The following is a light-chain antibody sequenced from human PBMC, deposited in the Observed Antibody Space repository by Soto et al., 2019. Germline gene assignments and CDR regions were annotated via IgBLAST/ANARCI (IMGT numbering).Light chain of an antibody. CDR2: LAS. CDR3: QQSYSTPYT. CDR1: QNVATY. Sequence: DIQMTQSPSSLSASIGDRVTISCRASQNVATYLNWYQQKPGKAPKLLIYLASTLQSGVPSRFSGSGSGTDFTLTISSLQPVDVAAYFCQQSYSTPYTFGRGTKLEIK. J-gene: IGKJ2*01. V-gene: IGKV1-39*01.